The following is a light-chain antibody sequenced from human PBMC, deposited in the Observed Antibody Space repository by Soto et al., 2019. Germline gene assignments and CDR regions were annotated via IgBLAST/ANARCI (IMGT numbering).Light chain of an antibody. Sequence: EIVMTQSPATLSVSPGEGATLSCRASQSVSSNLAWYQQKPGQAPRLLIFGASTRATGIPARFSGSGSETAFTLTISSLQSEDFAVYSCQQYNDWPFTFGPGTKVDIK. CDR1: QSVSSN. J-gene: IGKJ3*01. CDR3: QQYNDWPFT. V-gene: IGKV3-15*01. CDR2: GAS.